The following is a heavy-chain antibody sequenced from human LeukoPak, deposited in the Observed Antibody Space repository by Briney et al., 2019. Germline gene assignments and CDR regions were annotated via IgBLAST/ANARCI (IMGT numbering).Heavy chain of an antibody. CDR3: AREIFGGYNPGAY. D-gene: IGHD3-3*01. V-gene: IGHV4-59*01. J-gene: IGHJ4*02. CDR2: IYYSGNT. CDR1: GVSITTYY. Sequence: SETLSLTCTVSGVSITTYYWSWIRQPPGKGLEWIGFIYYSGNTNYNPSLKSRVTISVDTSKNQFSLKLSSVTAADTAVYYCAREIFGGYNPGAYWGQGILVTVSS.